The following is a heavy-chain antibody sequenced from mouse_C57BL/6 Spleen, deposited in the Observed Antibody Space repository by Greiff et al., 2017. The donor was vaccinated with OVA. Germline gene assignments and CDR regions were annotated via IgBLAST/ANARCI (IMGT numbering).Heavy chain of an antibody. CDR2: IDPSDSCT. CDR3: ARKGLIHFYYAMDY. J-gene: IGHJ4*01. V-gene: IGHV1-69*01. Sequence: QVQLQQPGAELVMPGASVKLSCKASGYTFTSYWMHWVKQRPGQGLEWIGEIDPSDSCTNYNQKFKGKATLTVDKSSSTAYMQLSSLTSDESAVCSCARKGLIHFYYAMDYRGKAPSVTVSS. CDR1: GYTFTSYW. D-gene: IGHD1-3*01.